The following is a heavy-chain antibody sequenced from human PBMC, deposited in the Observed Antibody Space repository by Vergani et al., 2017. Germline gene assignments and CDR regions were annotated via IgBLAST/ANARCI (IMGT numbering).Heavy chain of an antibody. V-gene: IGHV3-9*01. CDR3: ARVLLSSSWYAVDY. CDR2: ISWNSGSI. CDR1: GFTFDDYA. Sequence: EVQLVESGGGLVQPGRSLRLSCAASGFTFDDYAMHWVRQAPGKGLEWVSGISWNSGSIGYADSVKGRFTISRDNAKNSLYLQMNSLRAEDTAVYYCARVLLSSSWYAVDYWGQGTLVTVSS. J-gene: IGHJ4*02. D-gene: IGHD6-13*01.